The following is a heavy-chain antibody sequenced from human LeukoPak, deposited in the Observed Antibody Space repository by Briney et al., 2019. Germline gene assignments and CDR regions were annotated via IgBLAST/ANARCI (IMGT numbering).Heavy chain of an antibody. CDR2: FDPEDGET. J-gene: IGHJ3*02. CDR3: ATVLIYSKGYDAFDI. Sequence: ASVKVSCKVSGYTLTELSMHWVRQAPGKGLEWMGGFDPEDGETIYVQKFQGRVTMTEDTSTDTAYMELSSLRSEDTAVYYCATVLIYSKGYDAFDIWGQGTMVTVSS. CDR1: GYTLTELS. D-gene: IGHD4-11*01. V-gene: IGHV1-24*01.